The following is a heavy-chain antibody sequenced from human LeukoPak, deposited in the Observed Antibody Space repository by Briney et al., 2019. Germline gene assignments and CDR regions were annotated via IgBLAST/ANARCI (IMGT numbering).Heavy chain of an antibody. CDR3: ARSIVVRGFDY. V-gene: IGHV4-59*10. CDR1: GFTFSSYA. D-gene: IGHD3-22*01. J-gene: IGHJ4*02. Sequence: NPGGSLRLSCAASGFTFSSYAMSWVRQAPGKGLEWIGRIYTSGSTNYNPSLKSRVTMSVDTSKNQFSLKLSSVTAADTAVYYCARSIVVRGFDYWGQGTLVTVSS. CDR2: IYTSGST.